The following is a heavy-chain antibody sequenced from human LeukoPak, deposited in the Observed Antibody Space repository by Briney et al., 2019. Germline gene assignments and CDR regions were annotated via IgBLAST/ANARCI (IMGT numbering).Heavy chain of an antibody. D-gene: IGHD3-3*01. CDR1: GFSVSNNY. CDR3: ARDAGGSGCAH. V-gene: IGHV3-53*01. CDR2: ISDGGTT. Sequence: PGGSLRLSCAASGFSVSNNYMSWVRQAPGKGLEWVSVISDGGTTYYTDSVKGRFTISRDDSKNTLYLQMSGLKADDTAMYYCARDAGGSGCAHWGQGTLVTVSS. J-gene: IGHJ4*02.